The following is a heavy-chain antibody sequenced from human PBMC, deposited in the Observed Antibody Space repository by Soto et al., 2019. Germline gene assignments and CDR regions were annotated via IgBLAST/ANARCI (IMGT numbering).Heavy chain of an antibody. CDR3: ARQERALDYYFDY. CDR2: IYYSGST. Sequence: SETLSLTCTVSGGSISSSSYYWGWIRQPPGKGLEWIGYIYYSGSTNYNPSLKSRVTISVDTSKNQFSLKLSSVTAADTAVYYCARQERALDYYFDYWGQGTLVTVSS. CDR1: GGSISSSSYY. J-gene: IGHJ4*02. V-gene: IGHV4-61*05. D-gene: IGHD3-3*01.